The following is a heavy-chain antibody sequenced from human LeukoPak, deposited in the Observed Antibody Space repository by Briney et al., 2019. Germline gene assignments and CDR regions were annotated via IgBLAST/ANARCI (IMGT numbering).Heavy chain of an antibody. CDR1: GASISSYY. CDR3: ARGNADLLD. J-gene: IGHJ4*02. Sequence: PSETLSLTCTVSGASISSYYWSWIRQPPGKGLEWIGYIYYIGYTNYSPSLKSRVTMSVDTSNHQFSLRLSSVTAADTAVYYCARGNADLLDWGQGTLVTVSS. V-gene: IGHV4-59*01. CDR2: IYYIGYT. D-gene: IGHD1-26*01.